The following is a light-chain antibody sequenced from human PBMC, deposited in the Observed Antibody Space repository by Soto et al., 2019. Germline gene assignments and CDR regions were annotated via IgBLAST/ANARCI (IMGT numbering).Light chain of an antibody. J-gene: IGKJ4*01. Sequence: EIVLTQSPATLSLSPGERATLSCRASQSVSSYLAWYQHKPGQAPRLLIYDASNRATGIPARFSGSGSGTDFTLTISSLDPEDFAVYYCQQRSNCPLTFGGGTKVEIK. CDR1: QSVSSY. V-gene: IGKV3-11*01. CDR3: QQRSNCPLT. CDR2: DAS.